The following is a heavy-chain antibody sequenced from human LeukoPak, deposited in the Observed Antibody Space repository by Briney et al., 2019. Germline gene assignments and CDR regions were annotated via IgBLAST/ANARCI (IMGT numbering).Heavy chain of an antibody. V-gene: IGHV4-31*03. CDR2: IYYSGST. CDR3: ARGHYDFWSGYYLDFYFDY. Sequence: SETLSLTCTVSGGSISSGGYYWSWIRQHPGKGLEWIGYIYYSGSTYYNPSLKSRVTISVDTSKNQSSLKLSSVTAADTAVYYCARGHYDFWSGYYLDFYFDYWGQGTLVTVSS. D-gene: IGHD3-3*01. CDR1: GGSISSGGYY. J-gene: IGHJ4*02.